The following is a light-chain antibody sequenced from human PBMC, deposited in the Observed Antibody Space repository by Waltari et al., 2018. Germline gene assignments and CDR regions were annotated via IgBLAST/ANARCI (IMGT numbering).Light chain of an antibody. Sequence: EIVLTQSPATLSLSPGERATLSCRASQNIRAEVAWYQQRPGQAPRLLISDASDRVTGIPARFSGSGSGTDFTLTISSLEPEDFGVYYCQQRNDWPITFGQGTLVEIK. CDR2: DAS. V-gene: IGKV3-11*01. J-gene: IGKJ5*01. CDR3: QQRNDWPIT. CDR1: QNIRAE.